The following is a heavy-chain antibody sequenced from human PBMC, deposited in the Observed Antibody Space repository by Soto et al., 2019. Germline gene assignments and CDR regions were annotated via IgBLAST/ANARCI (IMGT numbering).Heavy chain of an antibody. CDR3: PTESAGYASATRFVLDV. D-gene: IGHD5-12*01. V-gene: IGHV4-31*03. J-gene: IGHJ6*02. Sequence: PSATLSLSCSVSGGSISGVGHYWTWIREQPGKGLEWIGYIYYSGSSDYNPSLKSRVTISVDRSNNQFSLNLSSVTAADTAINYCPTESAGYASATRFVLDVWAEGTT. CDR2: IYYSGSS. CDR1: GGSISGVGHY.